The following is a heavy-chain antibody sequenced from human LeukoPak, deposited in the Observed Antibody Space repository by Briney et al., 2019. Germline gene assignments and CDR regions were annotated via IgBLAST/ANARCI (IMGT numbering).Heavy chain of an antibody. D-gene: IGHD5-18*01. V-gene: IGHV3-23*01. CDR3: AVTFRRGIQLWLLDY. CDR2: ISGSGGST. CDR1: GFTFSSYA. Sequence: PGGSLRLSCAASGFTFSSYAMSWVRQAPGKGLEWVSAISGSGGSTYYADSVKGRFTISRDNAKNSLYLQMNSLRAEDTAVYYCAVTFRRGIQLWLLDYWGQGTLVTVSS. J-gene: IGHJ4*02.